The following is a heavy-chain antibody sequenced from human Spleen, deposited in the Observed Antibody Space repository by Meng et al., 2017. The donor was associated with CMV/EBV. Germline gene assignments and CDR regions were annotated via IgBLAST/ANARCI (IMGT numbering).Heavy chain of an antibody. CDR2: ISYDGSNK. D-gene: IGHD3/OR15-3a*01. J-gene: IGHJ4*02. CDR3: ARRRGTYNFDY. V-gene: IGHV3-30-3*01. Sequence: GESLKISCAASGFTFSSYAMHWVRQAPGKGLEWVAVISYDGSNKYYADSVKGRFTISRDNSKNTLYLQMNSLRAEDTAVYYCARRRGTYNFDYWGQGTLVTVSS. CDR1: GFTFSSYA.